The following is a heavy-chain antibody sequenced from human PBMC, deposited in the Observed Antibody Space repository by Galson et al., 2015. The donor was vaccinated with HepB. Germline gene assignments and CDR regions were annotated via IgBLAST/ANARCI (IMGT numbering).Heavy chain of an antibody. D-gene: IGHD3-10*01. J-gene: IGHJ4*02. Sequence: SVKVSCKASGFTFTSYGISWVRQAPGQGLEWMGWISAYNGNTNYAQKLQGRVTMTTDTSTSTAYMELRSLRSDDTAVYYCARVLAYYYGSGSYYPPPNFDYWGQGTLVTVSS. CDR3: ARVLAYYYGSGSYYPPPNFDY. CDR2: ISAYNGNT. V-gene: IGHV1-18*04. CDR1: GFTFTSYG.